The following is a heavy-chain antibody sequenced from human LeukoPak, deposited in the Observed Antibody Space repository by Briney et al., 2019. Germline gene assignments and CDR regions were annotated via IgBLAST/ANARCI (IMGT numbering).Heavy chain of an antibody. J-gene: IGHJ4*02. Sequence: SVKVSCKASGGTFSSYAISWVRQAPGRGLEWMGGIIPIFGTANYAQKFQGRVTITTDESTSTAYMELSSLRSEDTAVYYCARGPYCSSTSCYGVMDYWGQGTLVTVSS. V-gene: IGHV1-69*05. D-gene: IGHD2-2*01. CDR1: GGTFSSYA. CDR3: ARGPYCSSTSCYGVMDY. CDR2: IIPIFGTA.